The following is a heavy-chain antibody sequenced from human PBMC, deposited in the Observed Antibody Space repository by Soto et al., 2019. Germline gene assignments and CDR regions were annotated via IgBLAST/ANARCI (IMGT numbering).Heavy chain of an antibody. V-gene: IGHV4-30-4*01. CDR3: AREVKRGFGLLWDWFDP. J-gene: IGHJ5*02. D-gene: IGHD3-16*01. Sequence: QVQLQESGPGLVKPSQTLSLTCTVSGGSISSGDYYWSWIRQPPGKGLEWIGYIYYSGSTYYNPSLKSRVTISVDTSKNLFSLKLSSVTAADTAVYYCAREVKRGFGLLWDWFDPWVQGTLVTVSS. CDR1: GGSISSGDYY. CDR2: IYYSGST.